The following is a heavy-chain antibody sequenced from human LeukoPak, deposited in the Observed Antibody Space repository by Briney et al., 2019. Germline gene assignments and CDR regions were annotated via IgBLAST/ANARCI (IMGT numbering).Heavy chain of an antibody. V-gene: IGHV4-39*07. J-gene: IGHJ6*03. Sequence: SETLSLTCTVSGGSLSSSSYYWGWIRQPPGKGLEWIGSIYYSGSTYYNPSLKSRVTISVDTSKNQFSLKLSSVTAADTAVYYCARVRLSSGWYRVYYYYYYMDVWGKGTTVTVSS. CDR3: ARVRLSSGWYRVYYYYYYMDV. D-gene: IGHD6-19*01. CDR2: IYYSGST. CDR1: GGSLSSSSYY.